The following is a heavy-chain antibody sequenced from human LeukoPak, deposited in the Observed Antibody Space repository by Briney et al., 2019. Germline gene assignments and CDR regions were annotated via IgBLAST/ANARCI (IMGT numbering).Heavy chain of an antibody. CDR1: GFTFSSYA. CDR2: ISSNGGST. CDR3: ARRNYYVSSGYFSGDAFDI. Sequence: GGSLRLSCAASGFTFSSYAMHWVRQAPGKGLEFVSAISSNGGSTYYAKSVKGRFTVSRVNSKNTLSLQMGSLRAEDMAVYYCARRNYYVSSGYFSGDAFDIWGQGTMVTVSS. V-gene: IGHV3-64*01. J-gene: IGHJ3*02. D-gene: IGHD3-22*01.